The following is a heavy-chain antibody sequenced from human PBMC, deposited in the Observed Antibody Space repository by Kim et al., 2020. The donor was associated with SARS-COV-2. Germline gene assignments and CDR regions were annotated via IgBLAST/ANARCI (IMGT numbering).Heavy chain of an antibody. J-gene: IGHJ4*02. V-gene: IGHV3-23*01. CDR2: ISGSGGST. Sequence: GGSLRLSCAASGFTFSSYAMSWVRQAPGKGLEWVSAISGSGGSTYYADSVKGRLTISRDNSKNTLYLQMNSLRAGDTAVYYCAKIAVLLWFGEFGYWGRGTLVTVSS. CDR1: GFTFSSYA. D-gene: IGHD3-10*01. CDR3: AKIAVLLWFGEFGY.